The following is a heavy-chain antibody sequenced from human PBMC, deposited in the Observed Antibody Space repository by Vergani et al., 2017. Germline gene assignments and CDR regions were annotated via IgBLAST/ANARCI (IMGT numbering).Heavy chain of an antibody. CDR2: IYHSGGA. CDR1: GGSITSSSYY. V-gene: IGHV4-39*01. D-gene: IGHD3-9*01. CDR3: ARTGSFILRYFHWAL. Sequence: QLHLQESGPGLVKPSETLSLTCTVSGGSITSSSYYLGWIRQPPGKGLEWIGNIYHSGGAYYNPSLKGRVTISVDTSKNQFSLEVTAVTAADTAMYFCARTGSFILRYFHWALWGQGTLVTVSS. J-gene: IGHJ4*02.